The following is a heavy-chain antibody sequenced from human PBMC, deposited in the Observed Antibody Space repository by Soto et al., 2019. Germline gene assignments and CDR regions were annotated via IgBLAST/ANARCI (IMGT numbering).Heavy chain of an antibody. Sequence: WGTLSLTCVVSNSSISSGYYWGCIRQPPGKGREWFASIYRSGTTSYNPSHKSRVTISVDPSKNPYSLMLTAVTAADTAVYYCARTHSGSYYSAFDYWGRGSLVTVSS. CDR1: NSSISSGYY. CDR2: IYRSGTT. V-gene: IGHV4-38-2*01. J-gene: IGHJ4*02. D-gene: IGHD1-26*01. CDR3: ARTHSGSYYSAFDY.